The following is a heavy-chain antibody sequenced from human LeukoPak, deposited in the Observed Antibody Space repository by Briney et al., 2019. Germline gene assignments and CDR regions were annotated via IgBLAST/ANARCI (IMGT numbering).Heavy chain of an antibody. CDR1: GFTFDKYW. Sequence: PGGSLRLSCAASGFTFDKYWMNWVRQAPGKGLEWVANIKQDGGEIHYLDSVRGRFTISRDNAKSSLYLQLTSLRAEDTAVYYCARGSGTSDYWGQGTLVTVSS. J-gene: IGHJ4*02. V-gene: IGHV3-7*01. D-gene: IGHD3-10*01. CDR2: IKQDGGEI. CDR3: ARGSGTSDY.